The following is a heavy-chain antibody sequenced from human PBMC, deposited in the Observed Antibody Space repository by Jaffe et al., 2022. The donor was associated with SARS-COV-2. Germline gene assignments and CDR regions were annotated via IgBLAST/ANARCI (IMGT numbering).Heavy chain of an antibody. V-gene: IGHV4-39*01. J-gene: IGHJ4*02. CDR2: IYYSGST. CDR1: GGSISSSSYY. CDR3: ARQRGGIFGVVIRYYFDY. Sequence: QLQLQESGPGLVKPSETLSLTCTVSGGSISSSSYYWGWIRQPPGKGLEWIGSIYYSGSTYYNPSLKSRVTISVDTSKNQFSLKLSSVTAADTAVYYCARQRGGIFGVVIRYYFDYWGQGTLVTVSS. D-gene: IGHD3-3*01.